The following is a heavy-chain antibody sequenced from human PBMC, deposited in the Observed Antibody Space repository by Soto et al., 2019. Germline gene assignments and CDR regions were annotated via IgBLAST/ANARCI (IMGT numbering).Heavy chain of an antibody. CDR2: IGPYEGVT. V-gene: IGHV1-18*01. Sequence: QVQLVQCGAEVKKPGASVRVSCKASGYTFNDYGISWVRQAPGQGLEWMGWIGPYEGVTNHAQTFQGRVTMTVDTSTTTADMELRSLRSDDTALYYCARCYCSVGSCYTCWHFDLWGPGTLVTVTA. CDR3: ARCYCSVGSCYTCWHFDL. J-gene: IGHJ2*01. D-gene: IGHD2-15*01. CDR1: GYTFNDYG.